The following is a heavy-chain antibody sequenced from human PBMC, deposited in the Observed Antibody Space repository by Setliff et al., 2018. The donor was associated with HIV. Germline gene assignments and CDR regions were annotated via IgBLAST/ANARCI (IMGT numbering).Heavy chain of an antibody. CDR1: GYTFTSYP. J-gene: IGHJ4*01. CDR3: ARNQGDSSGWYAGDY. Sequence: ASVKVSCKASGYTFTSYPMHWVRQAPGQGLEWMGVINTSGGSAGYAEKFRGRVTMTRDTSTSTVYMDLRNLRSEDTAVYYCARNQGDSSGWYAGDYWGHGTLVTVSP. D-gene: IGHD6-19*01. V-gene: IGHV1-46*01. CDR2: INTSGGSA.